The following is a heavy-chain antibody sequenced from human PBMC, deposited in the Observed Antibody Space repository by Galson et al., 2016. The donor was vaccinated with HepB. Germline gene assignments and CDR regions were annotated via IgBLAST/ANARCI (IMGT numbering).Heavy chain of an antibody. V-gene: IGHV3-23*01. CDR2: ISGSGGST. J-gene: IGHJ5*02. CDR3: AKGRSLAAAVSIWFDP. D-gene: IGHD6-13*01. CDR1: GFTLSDHY. Sequence: SLRLSCAVSGFTLSDHYIDWVRQAPGKGLEWVSSISGSGGSTFYADSVKGRFTISRDNSNNTLFLQMNSLRAEDTAVYYCAKGRSLAAAVSIWFDPWGQGTLVTVSS.